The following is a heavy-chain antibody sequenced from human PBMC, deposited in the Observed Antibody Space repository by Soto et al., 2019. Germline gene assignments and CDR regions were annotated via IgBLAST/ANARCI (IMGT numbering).Heavy chain of an antibody. CDR1: GDPITSYF. J-gene: IGHJ4*02. CDR3: ARTLSGFTCGSRQFYVDY. Sequence: QVQLQESGPGLVKPSETLSLTCNVSGDPITSYFWTWIRQPAGKGLEWIGHVFPGRPTSHNPSLESRVSMSIDTSKNQFSLSLTSVPAADTAVYYCARTLSGFTCGSRQFYVDYWGQGTLVTVSS. D-gene: IGHD1-26*01. V-gene: IGHV4-4*07. CDR2: VFPGRPT.